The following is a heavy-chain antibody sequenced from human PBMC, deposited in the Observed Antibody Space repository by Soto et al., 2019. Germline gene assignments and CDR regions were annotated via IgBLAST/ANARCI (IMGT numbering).Heavy chain of an antibody. J-gene: IGHJ4*02. V-gene: IGHV4-39*01. CDR2: IYYSGST. CDR3: ARLPDGSGYYLDY. CDR1: GGSISGATYY. Sequence: SETLSLTCPVSGGSISGATYYWGWIRQPLGQGLEWIGSIYYSGSTYYNPSLKSRVTISVDTSKNQFSLKLSSVTAADTAVYYCARLPDGSGYYLDYWGQGTLVTVSS. D-gene: IGHD3-22*01.